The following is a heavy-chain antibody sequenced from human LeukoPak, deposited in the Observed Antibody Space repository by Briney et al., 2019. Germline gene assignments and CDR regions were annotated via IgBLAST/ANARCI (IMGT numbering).Heavy chain of an antibody. Sequence: PGGSLRLSCAASGFTFSDYYMSWIRQAPGKGLEWVSYISSSGSTIYYADSVKGRFTISRDNAKNSLYLQMNSLRAEDTSVYYFARDQDYYYDSRVYPGYWGQGPRVTVS. CDR3: ARDQDYYYDSRVYPGY. D-gene: IGHD3-22*01. V-gene: IGHV3-11*01. CDR2: ISSSGSTI. J-gene: IGHJ4*02. CDR1: GFTFSDYY.